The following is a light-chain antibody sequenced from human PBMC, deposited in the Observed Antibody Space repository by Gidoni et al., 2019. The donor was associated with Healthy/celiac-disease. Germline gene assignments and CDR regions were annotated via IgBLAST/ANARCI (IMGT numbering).Light chain of an antibody. CDR3: QQYGSFFT. V-gene: IGKV3-20*01. CDR1: QSVSSSY. CDR2: GAS. J-gene: IGKJ3*01. Sequence: EIVLTQSPGTLSLSPGERATLSCRASQSVSSSYLSWYLQKPGQAPRLLIYGASSRATGIPDRFSGSGSGTDFTLTISRLEPEDFAVYYCQQYGSFFTFGPGTKVDIK.